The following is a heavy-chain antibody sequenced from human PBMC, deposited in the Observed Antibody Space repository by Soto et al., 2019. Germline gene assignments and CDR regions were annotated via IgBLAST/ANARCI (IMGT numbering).Heavy chain of an antibody. CDR1: GDSVSLNSAG. Sequence: PSQTLSLTCDICGDSVSLNSAGWNWIRQTPSRGLEWLGRTYYKSKWYYTYAASVKSRITVSPDTSKNQFSLQLTSVTPEDTAVYYCARGSWDDVSGHYYMDVWDKGTTVTVSS. CDR3: ARGSWDDVSGHYYMDV. CDR2: TYYKSKWYY. V-gene: IGHV6-1*01. D-gene: IGHD1-1*01. J-gene: IGHJ6*03.